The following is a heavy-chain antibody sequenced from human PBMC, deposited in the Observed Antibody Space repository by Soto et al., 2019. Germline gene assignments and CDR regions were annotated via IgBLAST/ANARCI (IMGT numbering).Heavy chain of an antibody. CDR3: AREGLDIVVVPVADDAFDI. CDR2: ISAYNGNT. V-gene: IGHV1-18*01. Sequence: QGLEWMGWISAYNGNTNYAQKLQGRVTMTTDTSTSTAYMELRSLRSDDTAVYYCAREGLDIVVVPVADDAFDIWGQGTMVTVSS. D-gene: IGHD2-2*01. J-gene: IGHJ3*02.